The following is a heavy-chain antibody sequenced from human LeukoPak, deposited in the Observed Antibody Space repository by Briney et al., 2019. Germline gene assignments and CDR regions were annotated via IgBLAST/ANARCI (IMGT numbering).Heavy chain of an antibody. J-gene: IGHJ4*02. CDR3: ASRYSSGSVDY. CDR1: GYSFTRYW. Sequence: GESLKISCKGSGYSFTRYWITWVRQMPGKGLGWMGRTDPSDSYTNYSPSFQGHVTISVDKSISTAYLQWSRLKASDTAMYYCASRYSSGSVDYWGQGTLVTVSS. D-gene: IGHD6-19*01. V-gene: IGHV5-10-1*01. CDR2: TDPSDSYT.